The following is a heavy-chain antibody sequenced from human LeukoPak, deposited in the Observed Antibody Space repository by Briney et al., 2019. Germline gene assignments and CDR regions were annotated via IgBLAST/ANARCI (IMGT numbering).Heavy chain of an antibody. CDR3: AKGYDSSGRHFDY. CDR2: ISGSGGST. J-gene: IGHJ4*02. CDR1: GFIFSSYA. V-gene: IGHV3-23*01. Sequence: PGGSLRLSCAASGFIFSSYALSWVRRAPGKGLEWVSAISGSGGSTYYADSVKGRFTISRDNSKNTLYLQMNSLRAEDTAVYYCAKGYDSSGRHFDYWGQGTLVTVSS. D-gene: IGHD3-22*01.